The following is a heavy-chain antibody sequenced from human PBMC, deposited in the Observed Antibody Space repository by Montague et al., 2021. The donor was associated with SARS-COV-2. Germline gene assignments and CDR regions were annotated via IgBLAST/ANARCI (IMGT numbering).Heavy chain of an antibody. CDR2: INHSGGT. CDR3: ARGLTDVTVILVFVGASLYFDS. J-gene: IGHJ4*02. CDR1: GGSFSGHS. V-gene: IGHV4-34*01. D-gene: IGHD3-22*01. Sequence: SETLSLTSALYGGSFSGHSWTWIRQPPGKGLEWIGEINHSGGTNYNPSLKSRVTISVDTSKNQFSLKLSSLTAADTAVYYCARGLTDVTVILVFVGASLYFDSWGQGALVTVSS.